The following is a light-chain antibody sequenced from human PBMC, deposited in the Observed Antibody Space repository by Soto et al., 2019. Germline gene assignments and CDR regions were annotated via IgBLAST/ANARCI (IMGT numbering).Light chain of an antibody. Sequence: EIVLTQSPGTLSLSPGERATLSCRASQSVNGNYLTWYQQKPGQAPRLLIYGASSRATGIPDRFSGSGSGTDFTLTISRLEPEDFAVYYCQQYGSSFLYTFGQGTKLEIK. V-gene: IGKV3-20*01. CDR1: QSVNGNY. J-gene: IGKJ2*01. CDR2: GAS. CDR3: QQYGSSFLYT.